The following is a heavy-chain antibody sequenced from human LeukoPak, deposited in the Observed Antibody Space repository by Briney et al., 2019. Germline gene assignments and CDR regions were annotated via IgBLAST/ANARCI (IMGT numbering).Heavy chain of an antibody. J-gene: IGHJ4*02. CDR3: AKDVVDRSSWYRNKAFHY. V-gene: IGHV3-30*18. Sequence: GRSLRLSCAASGFTFSSFGMHCVRRAPGEGLEWVSAISYDGINKYYADSVKGRFTSSRDNSKNTLSMQMNSLRAEDTSVYYWAKDVVDRSSWYRNKAFHYWGQGTMVSVSS. D-gene: IGHD6-13*01. CDR1: GFTFSSFG. CDR2: ISYDGINK.